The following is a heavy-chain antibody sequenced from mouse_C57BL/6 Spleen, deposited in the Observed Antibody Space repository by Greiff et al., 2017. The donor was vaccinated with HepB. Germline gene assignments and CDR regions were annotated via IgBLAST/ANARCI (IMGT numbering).Heavy chain of an antibody. CDR2: IDPSDSYT. CDR3: ARRDYYGSSYDWYFDV. J-gene: IGHJ1*03. Sequence: QVQLQQSGAELVRPGTSVKLSCKASGYTFTSYWMHWVKQRPGQGLEWIGVIDPSDSYTNYNQKFKGKATLTVDTSSSTAYMQLSSLTSEDSAVYYCARRDYYGSSYDWYFDVWGTGTTVTVSS. V-gene: IGHV1-59*01. D-gene: IGHD1-1*01. CDR1: GYTFTSYW.